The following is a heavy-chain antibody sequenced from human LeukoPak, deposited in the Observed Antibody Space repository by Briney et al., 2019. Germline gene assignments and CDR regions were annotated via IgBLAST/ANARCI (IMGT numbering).Heavy chain of an antibody. J-gene: IGHJ4*02. CDR2: ISGSDGSA. V-gene: IGHV3-23*01. CDR1: GFIFSNYA. D-gene: IGHD3-10*01. CDR3: AKAQRGSGTYYNPYFDY. Sequence: GGSLRLSCAASGFIFSNYAMSWVRQAPGKGLEWVSSISGSDGSAYYADSVKGRFTISRDNSKNTLYLQMNSLRAEDTAIYYCAKAQRGSGTYYNPYFDYWGQGTLVTVS.